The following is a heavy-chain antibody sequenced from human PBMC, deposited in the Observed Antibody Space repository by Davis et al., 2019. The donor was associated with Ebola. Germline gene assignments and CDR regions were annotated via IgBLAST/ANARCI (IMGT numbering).Heavy chain of an antibody. V-gene: IGHV1-18*01. CDR2: ISGYNGNT. CDR3: AREIGVAVPGVMKDAFDI. J-gene: IGHJ3*02. D-gene: IGHD2-2*01. CDR1: GYTFTSYG. Sequence: ASVKVSCKASGYTFTSYGISWVRQAPGQGLEWMGWISGYNGNTNYAQKFQGRVTMTTDPSTSTAYMELRSLTSDDTAVYYCAREIGVAVPGVMKDAFDIWGQGTVVTVSS.